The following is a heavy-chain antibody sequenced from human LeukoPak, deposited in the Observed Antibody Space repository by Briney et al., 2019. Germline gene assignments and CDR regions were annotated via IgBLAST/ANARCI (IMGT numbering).Heavy chain of an antibody. CDR1: GGSISSYY. CDR2: IYYSGST. J-gene: IGHJ4*02. D-gene: IGHD4-23*01. V-gene: IGHV4-59*01. Sequence: PSETLSLTCTVSGGSISSYYWSWIRQPPGKGLEWIGYIYYSGSTNYNPSLKSRVTISVDTSKNQFSLKLSSVTAADTAVYHCARARNSYYFDYWGQGTLVTVSS. CDR3: ARARNSYYFDY.